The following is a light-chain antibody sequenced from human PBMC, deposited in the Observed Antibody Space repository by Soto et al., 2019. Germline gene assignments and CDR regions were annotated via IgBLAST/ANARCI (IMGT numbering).Light chain of an antibody. CDR1: QIVTSNY. CDR3: QQYGSSGT. J-gene: IGKJ1*01. CDR2: GAS. Sequence: EIVLTQSPGTLSLSPGEITTLGGRASQIVTSNYLAWYQQKPGQAPRLLIYGASNRATGIPDRFSGSGSGTDFTLTISRLEPEDFAVYYCQQYGSSGTFGQGTKVDIK. V-gene: IGKV3-20*01.